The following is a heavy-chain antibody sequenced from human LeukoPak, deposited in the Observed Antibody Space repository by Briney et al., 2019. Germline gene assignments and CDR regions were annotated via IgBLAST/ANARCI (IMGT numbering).Heavy chain of an antibody. J-gene: IGHJ4*02. D-gene: IGHD3-10*01. CDR2: IFYSGNV. CDR3: ARVGADGSGFLFDY. CDR1: GGSISSGDSH. Sequence: SETLSLTCTVSGGSISSGDSHWSWIRQPPGKGLEWIGYIFYSGNVYYSSSLKSRVTISMDTSKNQFSLKLSSVTAADTAVYYCARVGADGSGFLFDYWGQGTLVTVSS. V-gene: IGHV4-30-4*01.